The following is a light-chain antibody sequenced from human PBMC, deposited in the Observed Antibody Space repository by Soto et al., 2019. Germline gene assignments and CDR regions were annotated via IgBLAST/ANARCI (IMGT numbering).Light chain of an antibody. Sequence: DIVMTQSPLSLPVTPGEPAPISCRSSQSLLHSNGYNCLDWYLQKPGQSPQLLIYMGSNRASGVPDRFSGSGSGTDFTLKISRVEAEDVGVYYCMQALQTPWTFGQGTKVDIK. CDR3: MQALQTPWT. V-gene: IGKV2-28*01. CDR1: QSLLHSNGYNC. CDR2: MGS. J-gene: IGKJ1*01.